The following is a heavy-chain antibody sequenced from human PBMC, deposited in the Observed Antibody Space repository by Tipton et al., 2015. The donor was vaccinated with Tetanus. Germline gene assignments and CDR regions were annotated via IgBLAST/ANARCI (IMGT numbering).Heavy chain of an antibody. Sequence: LRLSCTVSGGSINSGTYSWGWIRQPPGKGLEWIGSVYNSGGTYYNPSLKSRVPISVDTSKNQFSLKLSSVTAADTAVYYCARIYDFWSGYYSDHWGQGTLVTVSS. CDR3: ARIYDFWSGYYSDH. CDR2: VYNSGGT. D-gene: IGHD3-3*01. V-gene: IGHV4-39*01. J-gene: IGHJ4*02. CDR1: GGSINSGTYS.